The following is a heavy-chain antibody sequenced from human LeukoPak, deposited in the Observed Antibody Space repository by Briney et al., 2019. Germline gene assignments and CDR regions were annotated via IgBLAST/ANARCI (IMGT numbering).Heavy chain of an antibody. D-gene: IGHD5-12*01. CDR2: IYYSGST. J-gene: IGHJ5*02. CDR3: ARESASWLPTTNWFDP. Sequence: KTSETLSLTCTVSGGSISSYYWSWIRQPPGKGLEWIGYIYYSGSTNYNPSLKSRVTISVDTSKNQFSLKLSSVTAADTAVYYCARESASWLPTTNWFDPWGQGTLVTVSS. V-gene: IGHV4-59*12. CDR1: GGSISSYY.